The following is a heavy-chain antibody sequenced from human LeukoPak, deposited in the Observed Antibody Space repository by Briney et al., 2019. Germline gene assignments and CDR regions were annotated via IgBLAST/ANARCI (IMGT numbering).Heavy chain of an antibody. CDR2: ISAKKGNT. J-gene: IGHJ4*02. CDR1: GYTFTNYG. V-gene: IGHV1-18*01. CDR3: AARSGELPYYFDY. D-gene: IGHD1-26*01. Sequence: ASVNVSCTASGYTFTNYGISWVRQAPGQGLEWMGWISAKKGNTNYAQKLQGRVTMTTDTSTSTAYMELRSLRSDDTAVYYCAARSGELPYYFDYWGQGTLVTVSS.